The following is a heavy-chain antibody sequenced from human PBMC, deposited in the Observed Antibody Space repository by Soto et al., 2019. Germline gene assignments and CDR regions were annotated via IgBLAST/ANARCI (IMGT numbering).Heavy chain of an antibody. Sequence: ASVKVSCKASGYTFTSYGIHWVRQAPGQRLEWTGWINAGNGKTKYSEKFQGRVTITRDTSASTAYLELSSLRSEDTAVYYCARDPNDSSAYYHHYYYGMDVWGQGTTVTVSS. CDR2: INAGNGKT. J-gene: IGHJ6*02. V-gene: IGHV1-3*01. CDR3: ARDPNDSSAYYHHYYYGMDV. D-gene: IGHD3-22*01. CDR1: GYTFTSYG.